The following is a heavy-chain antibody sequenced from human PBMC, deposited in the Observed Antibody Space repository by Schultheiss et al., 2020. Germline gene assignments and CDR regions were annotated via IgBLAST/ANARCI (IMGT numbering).Heavy chain of an antibody. Sequence: GESLKISCAASGFTFSNAWMNWVRQAPGKGLEWVSAISGSGGSTYYADSVKGRFTISRDNSKNTLYLQMNSLRAEDTAVYYCAKSISISWYPYYFDYWGQGTLVTVSS. V-gene: IGHV3-23*01. CDR2: ISGSGGST. CDR3: AKSISISWYPYYFDY. D-gene: IGHD6-13*01. J-gene: IGHJ4*02. CDR1: GFTFSNAW.